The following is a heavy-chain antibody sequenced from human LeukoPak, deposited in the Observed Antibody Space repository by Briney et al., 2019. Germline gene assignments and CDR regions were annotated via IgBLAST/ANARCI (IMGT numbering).Heavy chain of an antibody. Sequence: ASVKVSCKASGGTFSSYAISWVRQAPGQGLQWMGEIIPLLGTRNYAQKFQGRLTITADESTTTAYMDLSSLTSEDTAVYYCVVSGGWYGVWGQGTLVTVSS. CDR3: VVSGGWYGV. J-gene: IGHJ4*02. CDR1: GGTFSSYA. CDR2: IIPLLGTR. D-gene: IGHD6-19*01. V-gene: IGHV1-69*13.